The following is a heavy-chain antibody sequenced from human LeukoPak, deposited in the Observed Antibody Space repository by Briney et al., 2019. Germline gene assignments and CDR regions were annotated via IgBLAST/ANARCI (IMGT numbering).Heavy chain of an antibody. V-gene: IGHV1-69-2*01. CDR3: ARVGGIAARRNYFDY. CDR2: VDPEDGET. CDR1: GYTFTDYY. D-gene: IGHD6-6*01. Sequence: GATVKISCKVSGYTFTDYYMHWVQQAPGKGLEWMGLVDPEDGETIYAEKFQGRVTITADTSTDTAYMELSSLRSEDTAVYYCARVGGIAARRNYFDYWGQGTLVTVSS. J-gene: IGHJ4*02.